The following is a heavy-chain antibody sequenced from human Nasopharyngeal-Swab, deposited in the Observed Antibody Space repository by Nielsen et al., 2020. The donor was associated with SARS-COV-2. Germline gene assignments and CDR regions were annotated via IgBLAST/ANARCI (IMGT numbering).Heavy chain of an antibody. D-gene: IGHD1-1*01. J-gene: IGHJ4*02. CDR1: GFTFTSSA. Sequence: SVKVSCKASGFTFTSSAVQWVRQARGQRLEWIGWIVVGSGNTNYAQKFQERVTITRDMSTSTAYMELSSLRSEDTAVYYCATESGTGTGSIDYWGQGTLVTASS. CDR3: ATESGTGTGSIDY. V-gene: IGHV1-58*01. CDR2: IVVGSGNT.